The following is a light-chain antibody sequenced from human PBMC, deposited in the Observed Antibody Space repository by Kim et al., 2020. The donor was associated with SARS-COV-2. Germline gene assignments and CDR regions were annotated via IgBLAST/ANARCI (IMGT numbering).Light chain of an antibody. V-gene: IGKV1-8*01. CDR2: DAF. J-gene: IGKJ4*01. CDR3: QQHYIYPLT. Sequence: ASTRDRVTMTCRASQDISNSLAWYQQKPGKAPELLIYDAFTLQSGVSPRFSGSRSGTDFTLTISSLQSEDFATYYCQQHYIYPLTFGGGTKVDIK. CDR1: QDISNS.